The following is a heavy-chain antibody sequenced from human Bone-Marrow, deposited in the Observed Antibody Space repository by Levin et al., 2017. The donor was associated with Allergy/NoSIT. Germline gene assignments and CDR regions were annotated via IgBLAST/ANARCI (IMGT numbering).Heavy chain of an antibody. Sequence: GGSLRLSCVASGFTFSDSAMHWVRQASGKGLEWVGRIRSKANSYATEHAASVNGRFTISRDDSKNTAYLQMNSLRIEDTAVYYCTRVDVMRDWYFDLWGRGTLVTVSS. CDR3: TRVDVMRDWYFDL. CDR1: GFTFSDSA. J-gene: IGHJ2*01. V-gene: IGHV3-73*01. CDR2: IRSKANSYAT. D-gene: IGHD5-12*01.